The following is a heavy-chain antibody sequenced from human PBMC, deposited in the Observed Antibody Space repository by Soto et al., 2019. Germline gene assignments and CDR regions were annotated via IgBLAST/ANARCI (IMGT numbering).Heavy chain of an antibody. CDR1: GGTFSSYA. CDR2: IIPIFGTA. D-gene: IGHD1-7*01. CDR3: VRGWDYDPSGDYYYYYYGMDV. Sequence: QVQLVQSGAEVKKPGSSVKVSCKASGGTFSSYAISWVRQAPGQGLEWMGGIIPIFGTANYAQKFQGRVTITADESTSTAYMERSSLRSEDTAVYYCVRGWDYDPSGDYYYYYYGMDVWGQGTTVTVSS. J-gene: IGHJ6*02. V-gene: IGHV1-69*12.